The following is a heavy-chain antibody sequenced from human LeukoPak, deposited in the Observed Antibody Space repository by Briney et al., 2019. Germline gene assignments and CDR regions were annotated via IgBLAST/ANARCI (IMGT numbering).Heavy chain of an antibody. D-gene: IGHD1-26*01. J-gene: IGHJ5*02. CDR3: AREIKWELRNWFDP. CDR2: IYYTGST. Sequence: SETLSLTCTVSGDSFSSNYWSWIRQPPGKGLEWNGYIYYTGSTNYNPSLKSRVTISVDTSKNQFSLKLSCVACTFTAESYCAREIKWELRNWFDPWGQGTLVTVSS. V-gene: IGHV4-59*01. CDR1: GDSFSSNY.